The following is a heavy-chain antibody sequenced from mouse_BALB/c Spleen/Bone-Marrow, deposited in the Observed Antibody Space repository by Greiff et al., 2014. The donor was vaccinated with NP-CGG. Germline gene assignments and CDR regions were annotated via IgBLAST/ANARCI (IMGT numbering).Heavy chain of an antibody. CDR2: VNPNIGGT. CDR3: ARGRWYY. J-gene: IGHJ2*01. D-gene: IGHD2-3*01. CDR1: GYTFTDYT. Sequence: VHVKQSGPELVKPGASVKISCKTSGYTFTDYTLHWVKQSHGKSLEWIGGVNPNIGGTSYNQKFKGKASLTVNKSCTTAYMELRSLTSEDSAVYYCARGRWYYWGQGTTLAVSS. V-gene: IGHV1-22*01.